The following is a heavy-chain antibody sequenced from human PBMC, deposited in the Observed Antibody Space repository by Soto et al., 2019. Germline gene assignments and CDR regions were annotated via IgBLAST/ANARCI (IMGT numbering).Heavy chain of an antibody. CDR3: ARGRYGYSANWHFDL. J-gene: IGHJ2*01. CDR2: IWYDESNK. D-gene: IGHD4-4*01. CDR1: GFTFSDYG. Sequence: LRLSCAASGFTFSDYGMHWVRQAPGKGLDWVAVIWYDESNKYLADSVRGRFSISRDNSKNTLFLEMDSLRADDTAVYFCARGRYGYSANWHFDLWGRGTQVTVSS. V-gene: IGHV3-33*01.